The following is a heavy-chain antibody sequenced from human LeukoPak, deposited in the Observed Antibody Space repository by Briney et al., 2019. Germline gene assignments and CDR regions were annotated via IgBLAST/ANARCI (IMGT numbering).Heavy chain of an antibody. V-gene: IGHV3-7*01. CDR1: GFTFSSYW. D-gene: IGHD3-22*01. CDR2: IKQDGREK. J-gene: IGHJ4*02. CDR3: ARAGYYDSSGYSY. Sequence: GGSLRLSCGASGFTFSSYWMSWVRQAPGKGLEWVANIKQDGREKYYVDSVKGRFTISRDNAKNSLYLQMNSLRAEDTAVYYCARAGYYDSSGYSYWGQGTLVTVSS.